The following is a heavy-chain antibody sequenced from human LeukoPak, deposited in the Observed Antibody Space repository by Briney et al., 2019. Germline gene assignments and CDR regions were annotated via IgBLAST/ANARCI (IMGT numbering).Heavy chain of an antibody. CDR1: GFTFSVYA. D-gene: IGHD3-22*01. Sequence: GGSLRLSCAASGFTFSVYAMSWVRQAPGKGLEWVSSTSSGGDYTYYAGSVKGRFTISRDNSKNTLYLQMNSLRAEDTATYYCAKDRPNYYESNGHYYRRDGDSWGQGTLVTVSS. J-gene: IGHJ5*01. CDR3: AKDRPNYYESNGHYYRRDGDS. V-gene: IGHV3-23*01. CDR2: TSSGGDYT.